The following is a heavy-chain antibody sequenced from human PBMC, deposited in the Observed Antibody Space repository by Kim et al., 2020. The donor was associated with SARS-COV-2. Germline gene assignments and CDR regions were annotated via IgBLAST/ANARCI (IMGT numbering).Heavy chain of an antibody. CDR2: IYYSGST. D-gene: IGHD3-16*01. Sequence: SETLSLTCTVSGGSISSYYWSWIRQPPGKGLEWIGYIYYSGSTNYNPSLKSRVTISVDTSKNQFSLKLSSVTAADTAVYYCAVRGRVTDAFDIWGQGTMVTVSS. CDR1: GGSISSYY. J-gene: IGHJ3*02. V-gene: IGHV4-59*08. CDR3: AVRGRVTDAFDI.